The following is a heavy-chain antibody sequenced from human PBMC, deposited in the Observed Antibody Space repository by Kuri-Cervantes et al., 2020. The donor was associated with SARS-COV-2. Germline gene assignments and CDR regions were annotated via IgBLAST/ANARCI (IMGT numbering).Heavy chain of an antibody. CDR1: GFTFSSYG. J-gene: IGHJ4*02. V-gene: IGHV3-7*01. Sequence: GESLKISCAASGFTFSSYGMHWVRQAPGKGLEWVALIDQEGGANYYVDSVKGRFTVSRDNAKNSLFLQMNSLRAEDTAVYYCARDLRWGYFDYWGQGTLVTVSS. D-gene: IGHD4-23*01. CDR3: ARDLRWGYFDY. CDR2: IDQEGGAN.